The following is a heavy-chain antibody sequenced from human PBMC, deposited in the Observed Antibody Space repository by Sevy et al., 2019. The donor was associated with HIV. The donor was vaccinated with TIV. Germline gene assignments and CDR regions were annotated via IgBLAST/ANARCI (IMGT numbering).Heavy chain of an antibody. D-gene: IGHD3-10*01. Sequence: GGSLRLSCAASGFTFSRDWMTWVRQAPGKGLEWVARRKADGSETYSVDSVKGRFSISRDNAKNALYLQMNSLRAEDTAVYYCARGANNLYNWGQGTLVTVSS. CDR2: RKADGSET. V-gene: IGHV3-7*01. CDR3: ARGANNLYN. CDR1: GFTFSRDW. J-gene: IGHJ4*02.